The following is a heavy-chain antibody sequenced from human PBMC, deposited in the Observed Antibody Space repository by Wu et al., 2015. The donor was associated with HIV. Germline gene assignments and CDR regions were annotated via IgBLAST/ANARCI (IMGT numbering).Heavy chain of an antibody. CDR1: GYIFTDYG. V-gene: IGHV1-69*11. Sequence: VQLVQSGGEVKKPGASVKVACKSSGYIFTDYGIHWVRQAPGEGLEWMGRIIPILGTTNYAEKFQGRVTITADEFTSTAYMELSSLRSEDTAVYYCAREPRAAPPNHGEFDYIDYWGPG. CDR2: IIPILGTT. CDR3: AREPRAAPPNHGEFDYIDY. J-gene: IGHJ4*03. D-gene: IGHD4-17*01.